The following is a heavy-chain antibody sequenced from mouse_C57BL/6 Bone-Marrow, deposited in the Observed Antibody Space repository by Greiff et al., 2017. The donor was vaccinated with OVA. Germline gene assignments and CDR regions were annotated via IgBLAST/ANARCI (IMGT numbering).Heavy chain of an antibody. Sequence: LQESGASVKISCKASGYAFSSYWMNWVKQRPGKGLEWIGQIYPGDGDTNYNGKFKGKATLTADKSSSTAYMQLSSLTSEDSAVYFCASRLRMDYWGQGTSVTVSS. D-gene: IGHD3-2*02. CDR3: ASRLRMDY. CDR2: IYPGDGDT. CDR1: GYAFSSYW. J-gene: IGHJ4*01. V-gene: IGHV1-80*01.